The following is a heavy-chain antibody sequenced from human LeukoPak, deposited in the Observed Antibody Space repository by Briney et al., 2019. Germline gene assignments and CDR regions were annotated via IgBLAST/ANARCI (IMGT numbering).Heavy chain of an antibody. D-gene: IGHD3-10*01. J-gene: IGHJ5*01. CDR1: GASFSGSY. CDR2: INHNGAI. V-gene: IGHV4-34*01. Sequence: SETLSLTCAVYGASFSGSYWSWIRQPPGKGLEWIGEINHNGAITYNPSLKSRVTILVDTSKKQFSLKQTTVTAADTAVYFCARGLYSRMSLMRGVNGWDSWGQGTPVTVSS. CDR3: ARGLYSRMSLMRGVNGWDS.